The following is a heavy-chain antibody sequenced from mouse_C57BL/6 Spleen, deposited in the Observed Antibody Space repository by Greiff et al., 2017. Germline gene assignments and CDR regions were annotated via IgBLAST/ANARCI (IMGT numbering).Heavy chain of an antibody. D-gene: IGHD2-4*01. CDR2: IYPGDGDT. Sequence: VQLQQSGPELVKPGASVKISCKASGYASSSSWMNWVKQRPGKGLEWIGRIYPGDGDTNYNGKFKGKATLTADKSSSTAYMQLSSLTSEDSAVYFCARSDYDYAWFAYWGQGTLVTVSA. V-gene: IGHV1-82*01. CDR3: ARSDYDYAWFAY. J-gene: IGHJ3*01. CDR1: GYASSSSW.